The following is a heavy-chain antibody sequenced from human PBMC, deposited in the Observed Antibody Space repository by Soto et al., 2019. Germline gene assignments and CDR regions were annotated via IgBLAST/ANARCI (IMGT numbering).Heavy chain of an antibody. CDR1: GFTFSSYG. CDR3: AREPSPQDYGDLDY. J-gene: IGHJ4*02. V-gene: IGHV3-33*01. Sequence: GGSLRLSCAASGFTFSSYGMHWVRQAPGKGLEWVAVIWYDGSNKYYADSVKGRFTISRDDSKNTLYLQMNSLRTEDTAVYYCAREPSPQDYGDLDYWGPGTLVTGTS. CDR2: IWYDGSNK. D-gene: IGHD4-17*01.